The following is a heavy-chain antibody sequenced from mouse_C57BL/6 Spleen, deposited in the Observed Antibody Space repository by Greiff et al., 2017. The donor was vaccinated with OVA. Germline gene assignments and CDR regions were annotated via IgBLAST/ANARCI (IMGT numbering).Heavy chain of an antibody. V-gene: IGHV5-4*01. J-gene: IGHJ3*01. CDR1: GFTFSSYA. CDR3: AREGDYGSSYDPFAY. CDR2: ISDGGSYT. Sequence: EVKLVESGGGLVKPGGSLKLSCAASGFTFSSYAMSWVRQTPEKRLAWVATISDGGSYTYYPDNVKGRFTISRDNAKNNLYLQMSHLKSEDTAMYYCAREGDYGSSYDPFAYWGQGTLVTVSA. D-gene: IGHD1-1*01.